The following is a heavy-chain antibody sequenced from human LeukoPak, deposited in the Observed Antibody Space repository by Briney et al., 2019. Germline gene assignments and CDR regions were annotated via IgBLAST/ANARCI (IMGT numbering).Heavy chain of an antibody. CDR1: GFTFSGSA. CDR3: TSDGYSSSWYVGFDP. CDR2: IRSKANSYAT. J-gene: IGHJ5*02. V-gene: IGHV3-73*01. Sequence: RGSLKLSCAAFGFTFSGSAMHWVRQASGKGLEWVGRIRSKANSYATAYAASVKGRFTISRDDSKNTAYLQMNSLKTEDTAVYYCTSDGYSSSWYVGFDPWGQGTLVTVSS. D-gene: IGHD6-13*01.